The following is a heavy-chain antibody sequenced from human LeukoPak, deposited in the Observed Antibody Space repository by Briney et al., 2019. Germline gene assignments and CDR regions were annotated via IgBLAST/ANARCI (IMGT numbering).Heavy chain of an antibody. CDR2: ISYDGSNK. J-gene: IGHJ4*02. Sequence: GGSLRLSCAASGFTFSSYAMHWVRQAPGKGLEWVAVISYDGSNKYYADSVKGRFTISRDNSKNTLYLQMNSLRAEDMAVYYCASGISGSFDYWGQGTLVTVSS. D-gene: IGHD1-26*01. V-gene: IGHV3-30*04. CDR1: GFTFSSYA. CDR3: ASGISGSFDY.